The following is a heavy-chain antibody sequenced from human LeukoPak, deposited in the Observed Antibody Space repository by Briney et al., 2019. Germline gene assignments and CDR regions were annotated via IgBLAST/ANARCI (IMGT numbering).Heavy chain of an antibody. Sequence: SQTLSLTCTVTADSLSSGGHYWAWIRQFPGKGLESIGFIHHSGRSRHNPSLKDRVAISVDTSRKQFALKLSSVTAADTAMYYCARGGNRFGGFYFDYWGQGIQVIVSS. J-gene: IGHJ4*02. V-gene: IGHV4-31*03. CDR3: ARGGNRFGGFYFDY. CDR2: IHHSGRS. CDR1: ADSLSSGGHY. D-gene: IGHD3-10*01.